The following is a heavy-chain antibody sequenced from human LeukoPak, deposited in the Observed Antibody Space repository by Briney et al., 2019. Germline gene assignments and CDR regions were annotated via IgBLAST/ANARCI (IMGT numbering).Heavy chain of an antibody. Sequence: GASVKVSCKASGGTFSSYAIRWVRQAPGQGLEWMGRIIPILGIANYAQKFQGRVTITADKSTSTAYMELSSLRSEDTAVYYCERLVGDADGVPDYYGMDVWGQGTTVTVSS. CDR1: GGTFSSYA. V-gene: IGHV1-69*04. CDR2: IIPILGIA. CDR3: ERLVGDADGVPDYYGMDV. J-gene: IGHJ6*02. D-gene: IGHD1-26*01.